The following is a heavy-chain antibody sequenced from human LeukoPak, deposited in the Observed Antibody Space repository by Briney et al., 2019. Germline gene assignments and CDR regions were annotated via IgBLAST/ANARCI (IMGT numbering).Heavy chain of an antibody. Sequence: GGSLRLSCAASGFTFSSYNMNWVRQAPGKGLEWVSTLSTSSSYIYYADSVKGRFTISRDNGKNSLYLQMSSLRAEDTAVYYCARSKVAGTSDYWGQGTLVAVSS. V-gene: IGHV3-21*01. CDR3: ARSKVAGTSDY. D-gene: IGHD6-19*01. J-gene: IGHJ4*02. CDR1: GFTFSSYN. CDR2: LSTSSSYI.